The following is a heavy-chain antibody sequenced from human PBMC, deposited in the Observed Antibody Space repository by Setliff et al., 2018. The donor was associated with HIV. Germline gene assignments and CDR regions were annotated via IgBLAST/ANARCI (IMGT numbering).Heavy chain of an antibody. CDR2: VNRGRRT. D-gene: IGHD6-13*01. J-gene: IGHJ4*02. V-gene: IGHV4-34*01. CDR3: ARGRGSSSSWPIDY. CDR1: GGSFSAYS. Sequence: SETLSLTCAVYGGSFSAYSWTWIRQPPGMGLEWIGEVNRGRRTNYNSSLKSRVTISIDTSKNQFSLKLSSVTAADTAVYFCARGRGSSSSWPIDYWGQGTLVTVSS.